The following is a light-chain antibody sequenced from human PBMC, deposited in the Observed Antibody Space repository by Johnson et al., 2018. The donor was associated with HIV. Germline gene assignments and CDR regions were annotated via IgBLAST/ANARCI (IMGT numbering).Light chain of an antibody. V-gene: IGLV1-51*02. CDR1: NSNIGNNY. Sequence: QSVLTQPPSVSAAPGQKATISCSGSNSNIGNNYVSWYQQLPGTAPKLLIYENNQRSSGIPDRFSGSKSATSATLGITGLQTGDEADYYCGTWDSSLSVYVFGSGTKVTVL. CDR2: ENN. J-gene: IGLJ1*01. CDR3: GTWDSSLSVYV.